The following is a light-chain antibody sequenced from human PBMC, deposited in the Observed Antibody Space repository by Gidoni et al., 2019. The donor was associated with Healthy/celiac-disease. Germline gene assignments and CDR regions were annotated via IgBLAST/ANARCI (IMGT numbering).Light chain of an antibody. J-gene: IGKJ3*01. CDR3: QQYGSSPLFT. CDR1: QSVSSSY. CDR2: GAS. V-gene: IGKV3-20*01. Sequence: EIVLTQAPGTLSLSPGERATLSCRASQSVSSSYLACYQQKPGQAPRLLIYGASSRATGIPDRFSGSGSGTDFTLTISRLEPEDFAVYYCQQYGSSPLFTFXPXTKVDIK.